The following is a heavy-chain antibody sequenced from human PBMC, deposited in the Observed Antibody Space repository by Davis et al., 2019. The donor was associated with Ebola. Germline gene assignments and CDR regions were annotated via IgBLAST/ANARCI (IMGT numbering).Heavy chain of an antibody. CDR2: IIPIFGTA. V-gene: IGHV1-69*13. CDR1: GGTFSSYA. Sequence: SVKVSCKASGGTFSSYAISWVRQAPGQGLEWMGGIIPIFGTANYAQKFQGRVTITADESTSTAYMELSSLRSEDTAVYYCARTYCSGGSCYSSGYYYYGMDVWGQGTTVTVSS. CDR3: ARTYCSGGSCYSSGYYYYGMDV. J-gene: IGHJ6*02. D-gene: IGHD2-15*01.